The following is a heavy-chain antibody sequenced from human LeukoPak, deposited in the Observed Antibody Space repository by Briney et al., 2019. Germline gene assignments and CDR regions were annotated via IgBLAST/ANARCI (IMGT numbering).Heavy chain of an antibody. J-gene: IGHJ4*02. Sequence: PSETLSPTCAVYGGSFSGYYWSWIRQPPGKGLEWIGEINHSGSTNYNPSLKSRVTISVDTSKNQFSLKLSSVTAADTAVYYCANDCSGGSCHDYWGQGTLVTVSS. V-gene: IGHV4-34*01. CDR2: INHSGST. CDR1: GGSFSGYY. CDR3: ANDCSGGSCHDY. D-gene: IGHD2-15*01.